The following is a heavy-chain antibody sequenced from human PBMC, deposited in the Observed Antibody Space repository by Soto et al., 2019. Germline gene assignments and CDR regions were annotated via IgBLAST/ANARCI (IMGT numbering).Heavy chain of an antibody. Sequence: QVQLVESGGGVVQPGRSLRLSCAASGFTFSSYGMHWVRQAPGKGLEWVAVISYDGSNKYYADSVKGRFTISRDNSKNTLYLHMNSLRAEDTAVYYCAKWGGLFLVATIGWGPLLDYGMDVWGQGTTVTVSS. CDR3: AKWGGLFLVATIGWGPLLDYGMDV. V-gene: IGHV3-30*18. CDR1: GFTFSSYG. D-gene: IGHD5-12*01. CDR2: ISYDGSNK. J-gene: IGHJ6*02.